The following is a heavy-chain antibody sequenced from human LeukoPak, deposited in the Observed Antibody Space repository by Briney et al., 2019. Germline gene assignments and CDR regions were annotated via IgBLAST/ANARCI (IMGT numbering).Heavy chain of an antibody. D-gene: IGHD3-22*01. CDR1: GFTLSNYW. Sequence: SGGSLRLSCVASGFTLSNYWMSWVRQAPGKGLEWVANIKQDGSVRNYVDSVKGRFTISRDNAKNSLYLQMNSLRAEDTAVYYCARDGNYYDSSGYYYVRDFDYWGQGTLVTVSS. V-gene: IGHV3-7*01. J-gene: IGHJ4*02. CDR2: IKQDGSVR. CDR3: ARDGNYYDSSGYYYVRDFDY.